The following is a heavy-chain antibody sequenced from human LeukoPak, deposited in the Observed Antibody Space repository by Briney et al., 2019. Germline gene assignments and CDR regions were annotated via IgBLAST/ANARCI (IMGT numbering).Heavy chain of an antibody. CDR1: GFTFDDSG. J-gene: IGHJ4*02. CDR3: AREVPLDYGDFSYFDY. Sequence: RAGGSLRLSCAASGFTFDDSGMSWVRQAPGKGLEWVSGINWNGDNTGYADSVKGRFTISRDNAKNSLYLQMNSLRAEDTAFYYCAREVPLDYGDFSYFDYWGQGTLVTVSS. CDR2: INWNGDNT. D-gene: IGHD4-17*01. V-gene: IGHV3-20*04.